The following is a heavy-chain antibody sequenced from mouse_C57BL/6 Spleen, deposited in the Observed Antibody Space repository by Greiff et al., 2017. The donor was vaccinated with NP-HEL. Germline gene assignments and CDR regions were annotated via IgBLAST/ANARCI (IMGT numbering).Heavy chain of an antibody. V-gene: IGHV1-55*01. CDR3: AREGNYYGSRSNYAMDY. CDR2: IYPGSGST. Sequence: QVQLQQPGAELVKPGASVKMSCKASGYTFTSYWITWVKQRPGQGLEWIGDIYPGSGSTNYNEKFKSKATLTVDTSSSTAYMQLSSLTSEDSAVYYCAREGNYYGSRSNYAMDYWGQGTSVTVSS. J-gene: IGHJ4*01. CDR1: GYTFTSYW. D-gene: IGHD1-1*01.